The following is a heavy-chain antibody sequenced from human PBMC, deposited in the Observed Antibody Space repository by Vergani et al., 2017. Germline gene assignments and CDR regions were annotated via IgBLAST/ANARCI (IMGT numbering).Heavy chain of an antibody. J-gene: IGHJ4*02. CDR1: GGSFSGYY. V-gene: IGHV4-59*10. CDR2: IYTSGST. Sequence: QVQLQQWGAGLLKPSETLSLTCAVYGGSFSGYYWSWIRQPPGKGLEWIGRIYTSGSTNYNPSLKSRVTISVDTSKNQFSLKLSSVTAADTAVYYCAIRRGYWGQGTLVTVSS. CDR3: AIRRGY.